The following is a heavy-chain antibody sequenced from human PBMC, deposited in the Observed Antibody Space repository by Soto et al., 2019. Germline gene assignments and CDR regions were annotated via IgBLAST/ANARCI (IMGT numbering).Heavy chain of an antibody. V-gene: IGHV4-39*01. CDR1: GGSISSSRYY. CDR3: ARHEIRGYSSGWSGYYFDY. D-gene: IGHD6-19*01. CDR2: IYYSGST. Sequence: QLQLQESGPGLVKPSETLSLTCTVSGGSISSSRYYWGWIRQPPGKGLEWIGSIYYSGSTYYNPSLKSRVTISVDTSKNQFSLKLSAVTAADTAVYYCARHEIRGYSSGWSGYYFDYWGQGTLVTVSS. J-gene: IGHJ4*02.